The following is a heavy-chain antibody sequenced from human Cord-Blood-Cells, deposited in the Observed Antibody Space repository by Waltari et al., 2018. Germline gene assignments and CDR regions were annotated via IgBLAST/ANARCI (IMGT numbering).Heavy chain of an antibody. CDR1: GFTFSSYG. Sequence: QVQLVESGGGVVQPGRSLRLTCAAAGFTFSSYGMPWVRQAPGKGREWVAVILYEGSNKYYAEPVEGRFNISRDNFKNTVFLQMNSLRAEDTAVYYCARELGWGEFDYWGQGTLVTVSS. D-gene: IGHD3-10*01. V-gene: IGHV3-33*01. CDR2: ILYEGSNK. J-gene: IGHJ4*02. CDR3: ARELGWGEFDY.